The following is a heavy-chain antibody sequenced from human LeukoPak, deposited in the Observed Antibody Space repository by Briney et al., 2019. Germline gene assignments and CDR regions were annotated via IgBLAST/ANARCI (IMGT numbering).Heavy chain of an antibody. CDR3: QSIAARPDQDMDV. CDR2: IRSKAYGGTT. Sequence: PGGSLRLSCTASGFTFGDYVMSWVRQAPGKGLEWVGFIRSKAYGGTTKNAASVKGRFTISRDDSKNTAYLQMNSLKTEDTAVYYCQSIAARPDQDMDVWGKGTTVTVSS. J-gene: IGHJ6*03. D-gene: IGHD6-6*01. V-gene: IGHV3-49*04. CDR1: GFTFGDYV.